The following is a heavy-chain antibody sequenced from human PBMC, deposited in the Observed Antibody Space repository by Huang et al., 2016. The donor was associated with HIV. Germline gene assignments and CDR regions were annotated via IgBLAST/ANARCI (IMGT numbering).Heavy chain of an antibody. D-gene: IGHD2-21*02. CDR1: GFTFSCCG. Sequence: EVQLVESGGGLVQPGGSLTLSCAASGFTFSCCGRHWVGQATEKGLVGGSRSNGEGSSTTYADTVKGRVTISRDNAKNTLYMKMNSLRAEDAAVYYSAIVAATIPRHWGQGTLVTVSS. CDR3: AIVAATIPRH. V-gene: IGHV3-74*01. J-gene: IGHJ4*02. CDR2: SNGEGSST.